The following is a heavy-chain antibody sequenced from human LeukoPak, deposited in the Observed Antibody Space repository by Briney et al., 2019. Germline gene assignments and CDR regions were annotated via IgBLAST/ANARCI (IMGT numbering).Heavy chain of an antibody. CDR1: GFTFDDYA. V-gene: IGHV3-9*01. D-gene: IGHD3-9*01. CDR2: ISWNSGSI. Sequence: AGGSLRLSCAASGFTFDDYAMHWVRQAPGKGLEWVSGISWNSGSIGYADSVKGRFTISRDNAKNSLYLQMNSLRAEDTALYYCAKDLYPDNLTGYYKYWGQGTLVTVSS. CDR3: AKDLYPDNLTGYYKY. J-gene: IGHJ4*02.